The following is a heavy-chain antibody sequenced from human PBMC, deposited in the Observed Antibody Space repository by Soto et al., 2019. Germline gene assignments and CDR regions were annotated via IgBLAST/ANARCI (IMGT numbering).Heavy chain of an antibody. Sequence: QVQLVESGGDVVQPGRSLRLSCAASGFTFSGYIFHWVRQTPGKGLEWVGLISHDGNKQYADSVKDRFTISRDNSKNEVHLQMISLRVEDTALYYCAREDESSGHAGTFQHWGQGTLVNVSP. CDR1: GFTFSGYI. D-gene: IGHD3-22*01. CDR3: AREDESSGHAGTFQH. V-gene: IGHV3-30-3*01. J-gene: IGHJ1*01. CDR2: ISHDGNK.